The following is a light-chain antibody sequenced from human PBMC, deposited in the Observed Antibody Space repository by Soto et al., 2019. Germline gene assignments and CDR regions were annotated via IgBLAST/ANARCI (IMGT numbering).Light chain of an antibody. Sequence: QLVLTQPPSASGTPGQGIIISCSGSSSNIGSNYVYWYQQLPGTAPKLLIYKNNQRPSGVPDRFSGSKSGTSASLAISGLRSEDEADYYCAAWDDSLSAFYVFGTGTKVTVL. CDR2: KNN. CDR1: SSNIGSNY. CDR3: AAWDDSLSAFYV. V-gene: IGLV1-47*01. J-gene: IGLJ1*01.